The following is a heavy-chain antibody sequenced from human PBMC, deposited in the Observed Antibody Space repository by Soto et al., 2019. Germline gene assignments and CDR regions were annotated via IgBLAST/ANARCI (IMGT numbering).Heavy chain of an antibody. Sequence: QVQLQESGPGLVKPSETLSLTCTVSGGSISSSTYYWGWIRQPPGKGLEWIGFNYYSGSAYYNPSLKSRVTISLDTSTSPFSLKLTSVAAADTAVFYCARHGMYYGDYASYYYYGMDVWGRGTTVTVSS. CDR3: ARHGMYYGDYASYYYYGMDV. J-gene: IGHJ6*02. D-gene: IGHD4-17*01. V-gene: IGHV4-39*01. CDR2: NYYSGSA. CDR1: GGSISSSTYY.